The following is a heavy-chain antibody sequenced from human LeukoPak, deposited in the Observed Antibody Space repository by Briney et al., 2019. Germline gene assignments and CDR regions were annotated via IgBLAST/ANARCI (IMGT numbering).Heavy chain of an antibody. D-gene: IGHD2-15*01. V-gene: IGHV4-30-2*01. J-gene: IGHJ5*02. CDR2: ISHSGST. Sequence: SETLSLTCSVSGGSISSGGYYWNWIRQPPGKGLEWIGYISHSGSTYYNPSLKSRVTISVDRSENQMSLKLSSVTAADTAVYYCARDPGYCSGGTCYNWFDPWGQGTLVTVSS. CDR3: ARDPGYCSGGTCYNWFDP. CDR1: GGSISSGGYY.